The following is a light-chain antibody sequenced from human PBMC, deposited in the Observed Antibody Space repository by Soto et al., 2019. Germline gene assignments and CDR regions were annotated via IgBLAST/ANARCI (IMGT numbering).Light chain of an antibody. CDR1: SSDVGGYNY. CDR3: GSYASSSTLYV. V-gene: IGLV2-14*01. J-gene: IGLJ1*01. CDR2: DVS. Sequence: QSALTQPASVSGSPGQSITISCTGTSSDVGGYNYVSWYQQHSGKAPKLMISDVSNRPSGVSNRFSGSKSGNTASLTISGLQAEDEADYYCGSYASSSTLYVVGTGTKLTVL.